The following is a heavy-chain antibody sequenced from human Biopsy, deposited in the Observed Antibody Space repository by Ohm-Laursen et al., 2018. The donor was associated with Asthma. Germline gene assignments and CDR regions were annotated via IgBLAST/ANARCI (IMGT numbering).Heavy chain of an antibody. D-gene: IGHD3-16*01. Sequence: TLSLTCTVSGGSINSDYWSWIRQPPGKGLEWIGLSSYSGFRKYNPSLKSRVTISVDTSKNQLSLNLTSVIAADTAVYYCARDQGDSKFDYWGQGILVTVSS. J-gene: IGHJ4*02. CDR2: SSYSGFR. V-gene: IGHV4-59*01. CDR1: GGSINSDY. CDR3: ARDQGDSKFDY.